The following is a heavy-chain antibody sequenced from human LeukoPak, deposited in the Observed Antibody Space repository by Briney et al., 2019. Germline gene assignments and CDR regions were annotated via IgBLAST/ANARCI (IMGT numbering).Heavy chain of an antibody. J-gene: IGHJ4*02. Sequence: KPSETLSLTCAVYGGSFSGYYWSWIRQPPGKGLEWIGEINHSGSTNYNPSLKSRVTISVDTSKNQFSLKLSSVTAADTAVYYCARTRWAKRYFDYWGQGTLVTVSS. CDR2: INHSGST. V-gene: IGHV4-34*01. CDR1: GGSFSGYY. CDR3: ARTRWAKRYFDY. D-gene: IGHD5-24*01.